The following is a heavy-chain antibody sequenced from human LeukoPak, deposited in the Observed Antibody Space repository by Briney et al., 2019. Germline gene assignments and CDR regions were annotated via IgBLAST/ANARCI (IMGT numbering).Heavy chain of an antibody. Sequence: GGSLRLSCAASGFTFSSYWMSWVRQAPGKGLEWVANIKQDGSEKYYVDSVKGRFTISRDNAKNSLYLQMNSLRAEDTAVYYCARVPRRRFLEWLYFDYRGQGTLVTVSS. CDR3: ARVPRRRFLEWLYFDY. CDR2: IKQDGSEK. V-gene: IGHV3-7*01. CDR1: GFTFSSYW. D-gene: IGHD3-3*01. J-gene: IGHJ4*02.